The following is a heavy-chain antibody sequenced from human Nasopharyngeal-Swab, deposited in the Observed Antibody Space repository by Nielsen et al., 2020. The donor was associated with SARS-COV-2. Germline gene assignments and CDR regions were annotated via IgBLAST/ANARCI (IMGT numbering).Heavy chain of an antibody. CDR3: ASGRDYSQRDFDY. J-gene: IGHJ4*02. V-gene: IGHV3-74*01. Sequence: GLVWVSRINSDGSSTSYADSVKGRFTISRDNAKNTLYLQMNSLRAEDTAVYYCASGRDYSQRDFDYWGQGTLVTVSS. D-gene: IGHD4-11*01. CDR2: INSDGSST.